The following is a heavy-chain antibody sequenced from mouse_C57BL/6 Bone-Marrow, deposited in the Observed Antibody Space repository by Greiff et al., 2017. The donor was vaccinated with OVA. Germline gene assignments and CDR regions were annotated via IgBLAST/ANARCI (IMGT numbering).Heavy chain of an antibody. D-gene: IGHD2-3*01. CDR1: GYSITSDY. CDR2: ISYSGST. J-gene: IGHJ1*03. V-gene: IGHV3-8*01. CDR3: ARYLIYDGYYDWYFDV. Sequence: VQLQQSGPGLAKPSQTLSLTCSVTGYSITSDYWNWIRKFPGNKLEYMGYISYSGSTYYNPSLKSRISITRDTSKNQYYLQLNSVTTEDTATYYCARYLIYDGYYDWYFDVWGTGTTVTVSS.